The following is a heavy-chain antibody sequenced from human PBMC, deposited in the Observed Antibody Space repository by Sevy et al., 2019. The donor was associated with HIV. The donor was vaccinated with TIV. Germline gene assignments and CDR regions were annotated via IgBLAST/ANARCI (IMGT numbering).Heavy chain of an antibody. Sequence: ASVKVSCKASGYTFTGYYMHWVRQAPGQGLEWMGWINPNSGGTNYAQKFQGRVTMTRDTSISTAYMELSRLRSDATAVYYCARERDPNYDILTGYSWGVFDYWGQGTLVTVSS. CDR2: INPNSGGT. CDR1: GYTFTGYY. V-gene: IGHV1-2*02. J-gene: IGHJ4*02. CDR3: ARERDPNYDILTGYSWGVFDY. D-gene: IGHD3-9*01.